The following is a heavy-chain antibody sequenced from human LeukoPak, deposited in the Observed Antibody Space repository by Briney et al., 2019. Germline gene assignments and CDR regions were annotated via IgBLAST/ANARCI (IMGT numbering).Heavy chain of an antibody. Sequence: SGGSLRLSCAASGFTFSNFGIHWVRQAPGKGLEWVAVISYDGSNKYHADSVKGRFTISRDNSKNTLYLQMNSLRAEDTAVYYCARGLADTATDLGGYWGQGTLVTVSS. CDR3: ARGLADTATDLGGY. D-gene: IGHD5-18*01. V-gene: IGHV3-30*03. J-gene: IGHJ4*02. CDR1: GFTFSNFG. CDR2: ISYDGSNK.